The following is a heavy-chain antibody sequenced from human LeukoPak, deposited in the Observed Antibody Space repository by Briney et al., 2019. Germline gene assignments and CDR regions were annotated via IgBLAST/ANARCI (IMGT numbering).Heavy chain of an antibody. D-gene: IGHD6-19*01. CDR3: ARERSQVAGTNFVY. V-gene: IGHV4-4*07. Sequence: PSETLSLTCTVSGGSISSYYWSWIRQPAGKGLEWIGRIYTSGSTNYNPSLKSRVTMSVDTSKNQFSLKLSSVTAADTAVYYCARERSQVAGTNFVYWGQGTLVTVSS. CDR2: IYTSGST. J-gene: IGHJ4*02. CDR1: GGSISSYY.